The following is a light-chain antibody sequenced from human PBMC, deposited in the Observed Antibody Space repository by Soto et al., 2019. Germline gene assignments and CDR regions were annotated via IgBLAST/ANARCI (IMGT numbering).Light chain of an antibody. CDR1: ASDVGVYNY. V-gene: IGLV2-8*01. J-gene: IGLJ1*01. CDR2: EVT. Sequence: VLTQPPSASGPLGQSVTISCTGTASDVGVYNYVSWYQQHPGKAPKLMIYEVTKRPSGVPDRFSGSKSGNTASLTVSGLQAEDEADYYCSSYAGSSTLYVFGTGTKVTVL. CDR3: SSYAGSSTLYV.